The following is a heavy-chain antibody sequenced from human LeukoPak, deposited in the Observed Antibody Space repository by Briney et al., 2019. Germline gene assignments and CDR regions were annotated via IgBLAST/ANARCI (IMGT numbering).Heavy chain of an antibody. CDR3: ARVGFRGYSYPNWFDP. CDR1: GASVTSASHF. J-gene: IGHJ5*02. D-gene: IGHD5-18*01. Sequence: SETLSLTCSVSGASVTSASHFWGWIRQPPGEGLEWIGTIYYSGITYYNPSLKSRVTITIDTSKNQFSLKLSSVTAADTAVYYCARVGFRGYSYPNWFDPWGQGTLVTVSS. CDR2: IYYSGIT. V-gene: IGHV4-39*07.